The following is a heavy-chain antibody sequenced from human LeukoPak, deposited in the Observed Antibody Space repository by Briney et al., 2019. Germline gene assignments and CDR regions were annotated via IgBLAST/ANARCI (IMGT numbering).Heavy chain of an antibody. CDR1: GGSISSYY. CDR3: ARVNSSGWYSKAWFDP. J-gene: IGHJ5*02. Sequence: PSQTLSLTCTVSGGSISSYYWNWIRQPPGKGLEWIGYIYYSGSTNYNPSLKSRVTISVDTSKNQFSLKLSSVTAADTAVYYCARVNSSGWYSKAWFDPWGQGTLVTVSS. D-gene: IGHD6-19*01. CDR2: IYYSGST. V-gene: IGHV4-59*01.